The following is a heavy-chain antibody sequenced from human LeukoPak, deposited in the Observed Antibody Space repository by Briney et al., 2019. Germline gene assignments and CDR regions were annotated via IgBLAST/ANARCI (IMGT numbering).Heavy chain of an antibody. V-gene: IGHV1-24*01. J-gene: IGHJ4*02. CDR3: ATARIVVVPAAIHYYFDY. Sequence: ASVKVSCKVSGYTLTELSMHWVRQAPGKGLEWMGGFDPEDGETIYAQKFQGRVTMTEDTSTDTAYMELSSLRSEDTAVYYCATARIVVVPAAIHYYFDYWGQGTLVTASS. CDR1: GYTLTELS. D-gene: IGHD2-2*02. CDR2: FDPEDGET.